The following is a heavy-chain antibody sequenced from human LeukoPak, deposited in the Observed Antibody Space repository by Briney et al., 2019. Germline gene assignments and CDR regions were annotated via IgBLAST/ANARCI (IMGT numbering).Heavy chain of an antibody. CDR2: IYYSGST. D-gene: IGHD5-18*01. Sequence: SSETLSLTCTVSGGSISSGGYYWSWIRQHPGKGLEWIGYIYYSGSTYYNPSLKSRVTESVDTSKNQFSLKLSSVTAADTAVYYCARAVGYTAMVYFDYWGQGTLVTVSS. J-gene: IGHJ4*02. CDR1: GGSISSGGYY. V-gene: IGHV4-31*03. CDR3: ARAVGYTAMVYFDY.